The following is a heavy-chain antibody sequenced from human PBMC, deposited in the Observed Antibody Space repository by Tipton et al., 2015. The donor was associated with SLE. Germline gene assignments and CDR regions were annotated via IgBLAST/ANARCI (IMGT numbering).Heavy chain of an antibody. CDR3: ARAGGYSSGWSRDY. Sequence: SLRLSCTASGFNFGDFVIAWFRQAPGKGLEWVSVIYSDDSSRYYADSVMGRFTISRDNSKNTLYLQMNSLRAEDTAVYYCARAGGYSSGWSRDYWGQGTLVTVSS. D-gene: IGHD6-19*01. CDR1: GFNFGDFV. V-gene: IGHV3-23*03. J-gene: IGHJ4*02. CDR2: IYSDDSSR.